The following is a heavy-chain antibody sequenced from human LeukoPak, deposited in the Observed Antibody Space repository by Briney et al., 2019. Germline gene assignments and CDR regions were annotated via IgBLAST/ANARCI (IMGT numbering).Heavy chain of an antibody. CDR2: ISAYNGNT. J-gene: IGHJ3*02. CDR1: GYTFTGYY. CDR3: ARLTYDSSGYYPWDAFDI. D-gene: IGHD3-22*01. Sequence: ASVKVSCKASGYTFTGYYMHWVRQAPGQGLEWMGWISAYNGNTNYAQKLQGRVTMTTDTSTSTAYMELRSLRSDDTAVYYCARLTYDSSGYYPWDAFDIWGQGTMVTVSS. V-gene: IGHV1-18*04.